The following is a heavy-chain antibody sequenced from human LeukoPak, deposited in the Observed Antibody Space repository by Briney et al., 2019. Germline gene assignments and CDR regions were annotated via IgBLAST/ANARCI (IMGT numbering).Heavy chain of an antibody. CDR2: ISGSGGST. CDR1: GFTFSSYA. V-gene: IGHV3-23*01. D-gene: IGHD3-16*02. CDR3: AKVSYDYVWGSYRPRTYYFDY. J-gene: IGHJ4*02. Sequence: PGGSLRLPCAASGFTFSSYAMSWVRQAPGKGLEWVSAISGSGGSTYYADSVKGRFTISRDNSKNTLYLQMNSLRAEDTAVYYCAKVSYDYVWGSYRPRTYYFDYWGQGTLVTVSS.